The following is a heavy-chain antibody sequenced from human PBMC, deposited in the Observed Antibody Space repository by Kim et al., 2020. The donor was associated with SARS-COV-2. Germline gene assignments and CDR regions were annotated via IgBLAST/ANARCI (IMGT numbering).Heavy chain of an antibody. D-gene: IGHD3-9*01. Sequence: SETLSLTCTVSGGSISSYYWSWIRQPPGKGLEWIGYIYYSGSTNYNPSLKSRVTISVDTSKNQFSLKLSSVTAADTAVYYCARGGRYFDWLFETDYYYYGMDVWGQGTTVTVSS. CDR2: IYYSGST. CDR3: ARGGRYFDWLFETDYYYYGMDV. V-gene: IGHV4-59*01. CDR1: GGSISSYY. J-gene: IGHJ6*02.